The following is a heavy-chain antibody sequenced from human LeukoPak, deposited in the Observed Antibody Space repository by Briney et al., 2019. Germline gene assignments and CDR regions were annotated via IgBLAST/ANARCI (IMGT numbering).Heavy chain of an antibody. CDR1: GGSISSYY. V-gene: IGHV4-59*01. CDR2: IYYSGST. CDR3: ARVHGSGSQLGAYYFDY. D-gene: IGHD3-10*01. J-gene: IGHJ4*02. Sequence: PSETLSLTCTVPGGSISSYYWSWIRQPPGKGLEWIGYIYYSGSTNYNPSLKSRVTISVDTSKNQFSLKLSSVTAADTAVYYCARVHGSGSQLGAYYFDYWGQGTLVTVSS.